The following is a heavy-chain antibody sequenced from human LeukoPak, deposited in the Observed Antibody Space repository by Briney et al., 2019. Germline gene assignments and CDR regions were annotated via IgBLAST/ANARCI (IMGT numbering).Heavy chain of an antibody. Sequence: PGGSLRLSCAASAFTFSRYGMHWVRQAPGKGLEWVAFIRYDGSNKYYADSVKGRFTISRDNAKNSLYLQMNSLRAEDTAVYSCARGADGVSSNSRGWFDPWGQGTLVTVSS. CDR2: IRYDGSNK. CDR1: AFTFSRYG. D-gene: IGHD2-15*01. J-gene: IGHJ5*02. V-gene: IGHV3-30*02. CDR3: ARGADGVSSNSRGWFDP.